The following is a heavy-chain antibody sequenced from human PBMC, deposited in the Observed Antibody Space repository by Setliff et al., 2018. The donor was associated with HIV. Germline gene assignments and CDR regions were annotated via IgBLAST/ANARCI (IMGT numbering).Heavy chain of an antibody. V-gene: IGHV4-39*07. CDR1: GDSISTSTYY. CDR2: IAYSGST. J-gene: IGHJ4*02. D-gene: IGHD3-22*01. Sequence: ASETLSLTCNVSGDSISTSTYYWGWVRQSSGKGLEWIGSIAYSGSTTCSPSLRSRVTISVDTSKNQFSLRLRSVTAADTAVYYCARDPHYFDRGGYFSWFYFDYWGQGKLVTVSS. CDR3: ARDPHYFDRGGYFSWFYFDY.